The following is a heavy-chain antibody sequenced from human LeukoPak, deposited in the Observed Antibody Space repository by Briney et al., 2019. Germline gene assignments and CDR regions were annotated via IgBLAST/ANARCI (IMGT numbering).Heavy chain of an antibody. CDR1: GFTFSNYA. J-gene: IGHJ4*02. Sequence: GSLRLSCAASGFTFSNYAMGWVRQAPGKGLERVSSISGNADSVKGRFTISRDNSKNTLYLQMDSLRADDTAVYYCAKLNNSSPDWFFDYWGQGTLVTVSS. CDR2: ISG. CDR3: AKLNNSSPDWFFDY. V-gene: IGHV3-23*01. D-gene: IGHD3-9*01.